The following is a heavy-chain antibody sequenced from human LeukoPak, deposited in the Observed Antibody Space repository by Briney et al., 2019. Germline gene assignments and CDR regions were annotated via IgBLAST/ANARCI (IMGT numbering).Heavy chain of an antibody. J-gene: IGHJ5*02. CDR3: AREHQSFAIKVVTWFDP. Sequence: SETLSLTCTVSGYSISSGYYWGWIRQPPGKGLEWIGSIYHSGSTYYNPSLKSRVTISVDTSKNQFSLKLSSVTAADTAVYYCAREHQSFAIKVVTWFDPWGQGTLVTVSS. CDR1: GYSISSGYY. CDR2: IYHSGST. D-gene: IGHD4-23*01. V-gene: IGHV4-38-2*02.